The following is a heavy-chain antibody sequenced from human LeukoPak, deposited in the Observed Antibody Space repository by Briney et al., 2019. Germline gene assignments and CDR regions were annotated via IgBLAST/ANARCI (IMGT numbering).Heavy chain of an antibody. Sequence: GGSLRLSCAVSGFTFSGFSMSWVRQAPGKGLEWVAKMNEYGSEIFYVDSVKGRFTISRDNAKNSLYLQMNGLRAEDTAFYYCAREGIQLWSSDYWGQGTLVTVSS. CDR2: MNEYGSEI. CDR1: GFTFSGFS. D-gene: IGHD5-18*01. V-gene: IGHV3-7*01. CDR3: AREGIQLWSSDY. J-gene: IGHJ4*02.